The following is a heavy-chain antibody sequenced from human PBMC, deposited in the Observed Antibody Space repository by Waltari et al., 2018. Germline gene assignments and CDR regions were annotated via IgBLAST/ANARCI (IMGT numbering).Heavy chain of an antibody. V-gene: IGHV4-34*01. D-gene: IGHD3-10*01. Sequence: QVQLQQWGAGLLKPSETLSLTCAVYGGSFSGYYWSWIRQPQGKGLEWIGEINHSGSTNYNPSLKSRVTISVDTSKNQFSLKLSSVTAADTAVYYCARAPPDAGAAGGWFDPWGQGTLVTVSS. CDR3: ARAPPDAGAAGGWFDP. CDR1: GGSFSGYY. J-gene: IGHJ5*02. CDR2: INHSGST.